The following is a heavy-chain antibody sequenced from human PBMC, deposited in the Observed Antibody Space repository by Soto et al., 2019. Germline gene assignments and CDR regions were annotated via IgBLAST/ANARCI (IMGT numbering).Heavy chain of an antibody. CDR1: GFTFSSYA. CDR2: ISGSGGST. J-gene: IGHJ5*02. V-gene: IGHV3-23*01. D-gene: IGHD6-13*01. Sequence: GGSLRLSCAASGFTFSSYAMSWVRQSPGKGLEWVSAISGSGGSTYYADSVKGRFTISRDNSKNTLYLQMNSLRAEDTAVYYCASQYSSSWYYVFDPWGQGTLVTVSS. CDR3: ASQYSSSWYYVFDP.